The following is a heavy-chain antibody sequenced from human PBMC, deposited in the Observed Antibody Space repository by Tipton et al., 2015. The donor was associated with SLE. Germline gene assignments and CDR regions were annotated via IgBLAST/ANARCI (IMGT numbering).Heavy chain of an antibody. V-gene: IGHV3-74*01. CDR3: VRDGYSHYDTDAFDI. Sequence: SLRLSCAASGFTFSSDWIHWVRQAPGKGLVWVSHINSDGISSTYADSVKGRFTISRDNAKNTLYLQMNTLRAEDTAMYYCVRDGYSHYDTDAFDIWGQGTMVTVSS. D-gene: IGHD4-11*01. CDR1: GFTFSSDW. CDR2: INSDGISS. J-gene: IGHJ3*02.